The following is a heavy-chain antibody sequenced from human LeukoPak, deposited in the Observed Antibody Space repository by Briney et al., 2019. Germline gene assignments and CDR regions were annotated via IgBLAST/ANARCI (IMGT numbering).Heavy chain of an antibody. Sequence: KPSETLSLTCAVYGGSFSGYYWSWIRQPPGKGLEWIGEINHSGSTNYNPSLKSRATISVDTSKNQFSLKLSSVTAADTAVYYCAGQLGLHESNLWFDPWGQGTLVTVSS. V-gene: IGHV4-34*01. CDR1: GGSFSGYY. D-gene: IGHD1-7*01. J-gene: IGHJ5*02. CDR2: INHSGST. CDR3: AGQLGLHESNLWFDP.